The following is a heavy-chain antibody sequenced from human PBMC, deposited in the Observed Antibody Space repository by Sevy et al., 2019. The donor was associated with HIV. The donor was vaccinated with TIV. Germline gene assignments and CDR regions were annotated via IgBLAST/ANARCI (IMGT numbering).Heavy chain of an antibody. CDR2: ISHDGNTK. J-gene: IGHJ5*02. Sequence: GGSLRLSCAASGFTFNDYAMHWVRQAPGKGLEWVAIISHDGNTKFYADSVRGRFTISRDNVENSVSLQMNSLRREDTAVYFCAREEAPNRQTRYSNGDNCFYNSIDPWGQGTQVTVSS. CDR3: AREEAPNRQTRYSNGDNCFYNSIDP. D-gene: IGHD2-15*01. V-gene: IGHV3-30-3*01. CDR1: GFTFNDYA.